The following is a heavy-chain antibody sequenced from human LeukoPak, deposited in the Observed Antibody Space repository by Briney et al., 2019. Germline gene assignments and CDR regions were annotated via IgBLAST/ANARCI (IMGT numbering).Heavy chain of an antibody. Sequence: SETLSLXCAVYGESFSGYYWSWIRQPPGKGLEWIAEINHSGSANFSPSLKSRVTISVDTSKNQFSLKLSSVTAADTAIYYCARGCCGGDCYPNWFDPWGQGTLVTVSS. V-gene: IGHV4-34*01. CDR2: INHSGSA. CDR1: GESFSGYY. J-gene: IGHJ5*02. D-gene: IGHD2-21*02. CDR3: ARGCCGGDCYPNWFDP.